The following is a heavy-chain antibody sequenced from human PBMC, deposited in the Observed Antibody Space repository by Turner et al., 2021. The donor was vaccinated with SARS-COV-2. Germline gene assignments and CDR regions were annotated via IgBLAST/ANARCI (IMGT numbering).Heavy chain of an antibody. J-gene: IGHJ6*02. D-gene: IGHD3-3*01. CDR3: ARDYYDFWSGYNSYYYGMDV. CDR2: ISSRSSYT. Sequence: EVQLVESGGGLVKPGGSLRLSCAASGFIFSSYNMNWVRQAPGKGLEWVSSISSRSSYTYYADSVKGRFTSSRDNAKNSLYLQMNSLRAEDTAVYYCARDYYDFWSGYNSYYYGMDVWGQGTTVTVS. V-gene: IGHV3-21*01. CDR1: GFIFSSYN.